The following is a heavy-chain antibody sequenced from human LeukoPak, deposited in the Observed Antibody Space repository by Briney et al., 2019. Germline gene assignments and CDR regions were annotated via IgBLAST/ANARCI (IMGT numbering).Heavy chain of an antibody. CDR3: AREISSGYYGFFDY. CDR2: IKQDGSEK. Sequence: GGSLRLSCAASGFTFSSYWMSWVRQAPGKGLEWVANIKQDGSEKYYVDSVKGRFTISRDNAKNSLYLQMNSLRAEDTAVYYCAREISSGYYGFFDYWGQGTLVTVSP. CDR1: GFTFSSYW. D-gene: IGHD3-22*01. J-gene: IGHJ4*02. V-gene: IGHV3-7*01.